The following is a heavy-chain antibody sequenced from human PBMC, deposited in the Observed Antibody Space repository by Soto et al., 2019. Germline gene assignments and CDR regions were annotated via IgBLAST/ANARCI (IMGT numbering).Heavy chain of an antibody. CDR2: ISAYNGNT. CDR1: GYTFTSYG. J-gene: IGHJ6*02. D-gene: IGHD6-13*01. Sequence: GSVKVSCKASGYTFTSYGISWVRRAPGQGLEWMGWISAYNGNTNYAQKLQGRVTMTTDTSTSTAYMELRSLRSDDTAVYYCARLAREQHLIYYYYGMDVWGQGTTVTVSS. CDR3: ARLAREQHLIYYYYGMDV. V-gene: IGHV1-18*04.